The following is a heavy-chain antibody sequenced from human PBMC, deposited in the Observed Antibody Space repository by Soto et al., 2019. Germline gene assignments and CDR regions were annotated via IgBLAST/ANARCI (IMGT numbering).Heavy chain of an antibody. CDR3: AKTIKTSGESNGRGALIDD. Sequence: PGVSLRLSCAASGFTFSSYAMNWVRQAPGKGLEWVGVVSNDGRNEHYADSVRGRFTVSRDNSKNTLYLQMNSLRAEDTAVYYCAKTIKTSGESNGRGALIDDCGQGALVTVSA. CDR2: VSNDGRNE. V-gene: IGHV3-30*18. CDR1: GFTFSSYA. J-gene: IGHJ4*02. D-gene: IGHD1-26*01.